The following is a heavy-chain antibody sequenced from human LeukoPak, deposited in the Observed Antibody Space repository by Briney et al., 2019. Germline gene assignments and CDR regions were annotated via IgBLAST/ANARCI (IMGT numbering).Heavy chain of an antibody. V-gene: IGHV1-8*03. CDR3: ATEKTYSGSSVAFDP. CDR2: INPDSGDT. J-gene: IGHJ5*02. Sequence: GASVKVSCKASGYTFTSSDVNWVRQVPGQGLEWMGWINPDSGDTGYAHNFQGRLTITSNTSISTAYMELARLGFEDTAVYYCATEKTYSGSSVAFDPWGQGTLVTVSS. D-gene: IGHD1-26*01. CDR1: GYTFTSSD.